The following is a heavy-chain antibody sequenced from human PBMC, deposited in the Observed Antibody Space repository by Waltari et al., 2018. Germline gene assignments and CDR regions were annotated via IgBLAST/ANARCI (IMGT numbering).Heavy chain of an antibody. CDR3: ARVGCSGGSCYLPYYYYGMDV. Sequence: QVQLQESGPGLVKHSETLSLTCTVSGGSVSSGSYYWSWIRQPPGKGLAWIGYIYYSGSTNYNPSLKSRVTISVDTSKNQFSLKLSSVTAADTAVYYCARVGCSGGSCYLPYYYYGMDVWGQGTTVTVSS. V-gene: IGHV4-61*01. J-gene: IGHJ6*02. CDR2: IYYSGST. D-gene: IGHD2-15*01. CDR1: GGSVSSGSYY.